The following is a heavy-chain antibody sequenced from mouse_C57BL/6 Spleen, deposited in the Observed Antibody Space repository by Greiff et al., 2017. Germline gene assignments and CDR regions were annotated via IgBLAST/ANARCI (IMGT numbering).Heavy chain of an antibody. CDR3: ARVGGGYYVNYFDY. CDR2: ISDGGSYT. CDR1: GFTFSSYA. D-gene: IGHD2-3*01. Sequence: EVKLVESGGGLVKPGGSLKLSCAASGFTFSSYAMSWVRQTPEKRLEWVATISDGGSYTYYPDNVKGRFTISRDNAKNNLYLQMSHLKSEDTAMYYCARVGGGYYVNYFDYWGQGTTLTVSS. J-gene: IGHJ2*01. V-gene: IGHV5-4*03.